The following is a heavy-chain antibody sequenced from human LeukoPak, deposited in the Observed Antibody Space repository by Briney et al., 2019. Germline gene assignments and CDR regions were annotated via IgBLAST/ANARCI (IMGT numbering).Heavy chain of an antibody. V-gene: IGHV4-4*07. J-gene: IGHJ4*02. CDR2: IYTSGST. CDR1: GGSISSYY. D-gene: IGHD7-27*01. CDR3: ARDLNTGEMGYFDY. Sequence: SETLSLTCTVSGGSISSYYWNWIRQPAGRGLEWIGRIYTSGSTNYNPSLKSRVTISVDTSKNQFSLKLSSVTAADTAVYYCARDLNTGEMGYFDYWGQGTLVTVSS.